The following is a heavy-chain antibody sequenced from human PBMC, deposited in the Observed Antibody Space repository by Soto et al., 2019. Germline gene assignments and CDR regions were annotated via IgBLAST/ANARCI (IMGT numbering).Heavy chain of an antibody. D-gene: IGHD5-12*01. V-gene: IGHV4-59*01. CDR1: GGSISSYY. CDR3: ARHTSTINLHFDP. J-gene: IGHJ5*02. CDR2: IYYSGST. Sequence: PSETLSLTCTVSGGSISSYYWSWIRQPPGKGLEWIGYIYYSGSTNYNPSLKSRVTISVDTSKNQFSLELSSVTAADTAVYYCARHTSTINLHFDPWGQGTTVTVPQ.